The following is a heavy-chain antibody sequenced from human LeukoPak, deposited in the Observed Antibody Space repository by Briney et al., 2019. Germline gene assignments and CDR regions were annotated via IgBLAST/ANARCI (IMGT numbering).Heavy chain of an antibody. J-gene: IGHJ4*02. Sequence: ASVKVSCKASGYTFTSYDINWVRQATGQGLEWMGWMNPNCGNTGYAQKFQGRVTITRNTSISTAYMELSSLRSEDTAVYYCARANKYSYGTLFSHASFDYWGQGTLVTVSS. CDR1: GYTFTSYD. CDR2: MNPNCGNT. V-gene: IGHV1-8*03. D-gene: IGHD5-18*01. CDR3: ARANKYSYGTLFSHASFDY.